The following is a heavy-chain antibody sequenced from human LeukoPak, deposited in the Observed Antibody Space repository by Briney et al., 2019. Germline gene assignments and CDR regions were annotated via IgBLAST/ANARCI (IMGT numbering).Heavy chain of an antibody. D-gene: IGHD4-17*01. V-gene: IGHV4-34*01. J-gene: IGHJ3*02. CDR2: INHSGST. CDR1: GGSFSGYY. CDR3: ASPYGDYADDAFDI. Sequence: PSETLSLTCAVYGGSFSGYYWSWIPHPPGRGRGWMGEINHSGSTNYNPSLKSRVTISVDTSKNQFSLKLSSVTAADTAVYYCASPYGDYADDAFDIWGQGTMVTVSS.